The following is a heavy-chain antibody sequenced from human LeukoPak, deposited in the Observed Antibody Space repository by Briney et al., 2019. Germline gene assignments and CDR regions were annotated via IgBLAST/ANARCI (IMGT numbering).Heavy chain of an antibody. CDR3: TTDRGPSYDFWSGYDAFDI. CDR2: IKSKTDGGTT. V-gene: IGHV3-15*01. CDR1: GFTFSNAW. Sequence: GGSLRLSCAASGFTFSNAWMSWVRQAPGKGLEWVGRIKSKTDGGTTDYAAPVKGRFTISRDDSKNTLYLQMNSLKTEDTAVYYCTTDRGPSYDFWSGYDAFDIWGQGTMVTVSS. J-gene: IGHJ3*02. D-gene: IGHD3-3*01.